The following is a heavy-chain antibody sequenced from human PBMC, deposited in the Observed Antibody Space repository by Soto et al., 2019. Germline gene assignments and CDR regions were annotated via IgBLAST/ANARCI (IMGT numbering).Heavy chain of an antibody. J-gene: IGHJ4*02. CDR3: AHGPPGASGYDVGGCFDY. Sequence: QITLKESGPTLVKPTQTLTLTCTFSGFSLSTSGVGVGWIHQPPGKALEWLALIYWDDDKRYSPSLKSRLTITKDTSKNQVVLTMTNMDPVDTATYYCAHGPPGASGYDVGGCFDYWGQGTLVTVSS. CDR2: IYWDDDK. V-gene: IGHV2-5*02. D-gene: IGHD5-12*01. CDR1: GFSLSTSGVG.